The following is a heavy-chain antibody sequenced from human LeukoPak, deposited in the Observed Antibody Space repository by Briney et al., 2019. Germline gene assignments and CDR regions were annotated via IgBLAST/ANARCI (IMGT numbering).Heavy chain of an antibody. V-gene: IGHV4-31*03. CDR3: ARGQADIVVVPAALGV. CDR1: GGSISSGGYY. Sequence: SETLSLTCTVSGGSISSGGYYWSWIRQHPGKGLEWIGYIYYNGSTYYNPSLKSRVTISVDTSKNQFSLKLSSVTAADTAVYYCARGQADIVVVPAALGVWGKGTTVTVSS. D-gene: IGHD2-2*01. CDR2: IYYNGST. J-gene: IGHJ6*04.